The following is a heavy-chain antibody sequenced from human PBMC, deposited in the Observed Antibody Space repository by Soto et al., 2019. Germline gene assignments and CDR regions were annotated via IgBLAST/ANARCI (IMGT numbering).Heavy chain of an antibody. CDR2: IYYSGCT. Sequence: QVQLQESGPGLVKPSQTLSLTCTVSGGSISSGGYYWSWIRQHPGKGLEWIGYIYYSGCTYYNPSLKSRVTISVYTSKKQFSLKLSSVTAADTVVYYCAKGGSSSPYFDDWGQGTLVTVSS. CDR1: GGSISSGGYY. V-gene: IGHV4-31*03. J-gene: IGHJ4*02. CDR3: AKGGSSSPYFDD. D-gene: IGHD6-13*01.